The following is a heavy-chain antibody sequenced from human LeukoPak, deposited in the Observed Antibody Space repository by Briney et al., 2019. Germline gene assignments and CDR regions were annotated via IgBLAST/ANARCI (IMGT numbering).Heavy chain of an antibody. V-gene: IGHV1-2*02. Sequence: ASVKVSCKASGYTFTNYGISWVRQAPGQGLEWMGWINPNSGGTNYAQKFQGRVTMTRDTSISTAYMELSRLRSDDTAVYYCARDRRGAFGYWGQGTLVTVSS. D-gene: IGHD3-10*01. CDR2: INPNSGGT. J-gene: IGHJ4*02. CDR3: ARDRRGAFGY. CDR1: GYTFTNYG.